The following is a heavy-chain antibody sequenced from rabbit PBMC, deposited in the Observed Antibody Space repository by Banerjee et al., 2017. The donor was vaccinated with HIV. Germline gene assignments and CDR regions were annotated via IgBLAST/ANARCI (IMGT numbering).Heavy chain of an antibody. D-gene: IGHD6-1*01. CDR1: GIDFSSYG. V-gene: IGHV1S47*01. CDR2: IYPDYGST. Sequence: QEHLVESGGGLVTLGGSLKLSCKASGIDFSSYGISWVRQAPGKGLEWIAYIYPDYGSTDYASWVNGRFTISLDNAQNTVFLQMTSLTAADTATYFCARDAYVGDGYVFFNLWGQGTLVTVS. CDR3: ARDAYVGDGYVFFNL. J-gene: IGHJ4*01.